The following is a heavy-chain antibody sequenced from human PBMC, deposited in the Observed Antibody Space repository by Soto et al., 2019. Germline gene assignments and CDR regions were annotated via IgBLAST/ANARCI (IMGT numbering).Heavy chain of an antibody. CDR3: AKRGIAVAGHRPYYFDY. CDR1: GFTFSSYA. Sequence: PGGSLRLSCAASGFTFSSYAMSWVRQAPGKGLEWVSAISGSGGSTYYADSVKGRFTISRDNSKNTLYLQMNSLRAEDTAVYYCAKRGIAVAGHRPYYFDYWGQGTLVTVSS. CDR2: ISGSGGST. J-gene: IGHJ4*02. V-gene: IGHV3-23*01. D-gene: IGHD6-19*01.